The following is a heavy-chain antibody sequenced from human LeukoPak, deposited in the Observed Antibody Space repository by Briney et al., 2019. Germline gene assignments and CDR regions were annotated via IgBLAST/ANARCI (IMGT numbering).Heavy chain of an antibody. V-gene: IGHV3-49*04. CDR3: TRHYYYDSSGSPVDY. D-gene: IGHD3-22*01. CDR2: IRSKAYGGTT. CDR1: GFTFSSYA. J-gene: IGHJ4*02. Sequence: PGGSLRLSCAASGFTFSSYAMSWVRQAPGKGLEWVGFIRSKAYGGTTEYAASVKGRFTISRDDSKSIAYLQMNSLKTEDTAVYYCTRHYYYDSSGSPVDYWGQGTLVTVSS.